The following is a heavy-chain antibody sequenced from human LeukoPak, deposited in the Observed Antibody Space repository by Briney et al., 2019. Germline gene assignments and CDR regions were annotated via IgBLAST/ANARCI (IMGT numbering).Heavy chain of an antibody. V-gene: IGHV1-69*13. CDR1: GGTFSSYA. J-gene: IGHJ5*02. Sequence: ASVKVSCKASGGTFSSYAISWVRQAPGRGLEWMGGIIPIFGTANYAQKFQGRVTITADESTSTAYMELSSLRSEDTAVYYCARQGYGGNFRWWFDPWGQGTLVTVSS. CDR2: IIPIFGTA. CDR3: ARQGYGGNFRWWFDP. D-gene: IGHD4-23*01.